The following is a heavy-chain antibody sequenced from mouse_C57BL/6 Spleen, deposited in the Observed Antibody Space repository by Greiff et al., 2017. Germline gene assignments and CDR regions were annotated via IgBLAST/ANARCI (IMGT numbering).Heavy chain of an antibody. CDR2: ISYDGSN. Sequence: ESGPGLVKPSQSLSLTCSVTGYSITSGYYWNWIRQFPGNKREWMGYISYDGSNNYNPSLKNRISITRDTSKNQFFLNLNSVTTEDTATYYCARDYSNYGAMDYWGQGTSVTVSS. CDR1: GYSITSGYY. D-gene: IGHD2-5*01. V-gene: IGHV3-6*01. CDR3: ARDYSNYGAMDY. J-gene: IGHJ4*01.